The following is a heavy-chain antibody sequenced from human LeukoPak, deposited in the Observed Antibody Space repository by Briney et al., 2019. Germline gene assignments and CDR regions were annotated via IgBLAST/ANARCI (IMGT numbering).Heavy chain of an antibody. J-gene: IGHJ4*02. D-gene: IGHD6-13*01. CDR3: ARGIAAADDY. CDR1: GFTFSSYS. Sequence: KPGGSLRPSCAASGFTFSSYSMNWVRQAPGKGLEWVSSISSSSSYISYADSVKGRFTISRDNAKNSLYLQMNSLRAEDTAVYYCARGIAAADDYWGQGTLVTVSS. V-gene: IGHV3-21*01. CDR2: ISSSSSYI.